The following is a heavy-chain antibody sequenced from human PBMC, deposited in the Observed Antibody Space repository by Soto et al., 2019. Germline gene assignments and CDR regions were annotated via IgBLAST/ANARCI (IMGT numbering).Heavy chain of an antibody. CDR1: GFSFSSFE. J-gene: IGHJ4*02. D-gene: IGHD4-17*01. Sequence: EVILVESGGGLARPGGSLRLSCATSGFSFSSFEMIWVRQAPGKGLEWISYISDSGSTMYYADSVKGRFTISRDNAKNSLYLQMSSLRVEDTALYYCARSTVTSDWGQGTHVTVSS. CDR3: ARSTVTSD. V-gene: IGHV3-48*03. CDR2: ISDSGSTM.